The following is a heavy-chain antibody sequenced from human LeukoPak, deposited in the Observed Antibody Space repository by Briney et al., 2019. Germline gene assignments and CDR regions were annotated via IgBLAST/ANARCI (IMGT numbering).Heavy chain of an antibody. CDR2: IRYDGSNK. J-gene: IGHJ4*02. CDR1: GFTFSSYG. D-gene: IGHD4-23*01. V-gene: IGHV3-30*02. Sequence: GGSLRLSCAASGFTFSSYGMHWVRQAPGKGLERVAFIRYDGSNKYYADSVKGRFTISRDNSKNTLYLQMNSLRAEDTAVYYCAGDDYGGNPEGYWGQGTLVTVSS. CDR3: AGDDYGGNPEGY.